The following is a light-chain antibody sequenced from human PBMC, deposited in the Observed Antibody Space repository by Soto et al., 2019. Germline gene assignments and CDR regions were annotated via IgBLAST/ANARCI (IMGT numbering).Light chain of an antibody. CDR1: SSDIGAYNY. CDR3: TSYGGRDNLM. CDR2: EVN. V-gene: IGLV2-8*01. Sequence: QSALTQPPSASGSPGQSVTISCTGTSSDIGAYNYVSWFQQHPGEAPKLIISEVNKRPSGVPDRFSGSKSGNTASLTVSGLQAEDEADYYCTSYGGRDNLMFGGGTNSPS. J-gene: IGLJ3*02.